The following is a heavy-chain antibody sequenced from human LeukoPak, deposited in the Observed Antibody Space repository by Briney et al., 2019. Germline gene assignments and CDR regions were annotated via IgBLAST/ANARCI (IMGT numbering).Heavy chain of an antibody. CDR1: GLAFNTYS. J-gene: IGHJ4*02. V-gene: IGHV3-21*01. CDR2: ISSSGTYI. CDR3: ATHPYCSGGTCSDSYLDS. D-gene: IGHD2-15*01. Sequence: GGSLRLSCAASGLAFNTYSMTWVRQAPGKGLEWVSSISSSGTYIYYADSMKGRFIISRDNAKNSLFLQMNSLRAEDTALYYCATHPYCSGGTCSDSYLDSWGQGTLVTVSS.